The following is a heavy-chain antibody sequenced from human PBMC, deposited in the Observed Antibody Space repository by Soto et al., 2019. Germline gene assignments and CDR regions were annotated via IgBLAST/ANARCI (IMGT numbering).Heavy chain of an antibody. D-gene: IGHD3-3*01. CDR2: ISSSSSTI. Sequence: PGGSLRLSCAASVFTFSSYSMNWVRQAPGKGLEWVSYISSSSSTIYYADSVKGRFTISRDNAKNSLYLQMNSLRAEDTAVYYCAREGLEWLLRAAFDIWGQGTMVTVSS. J-gene: IGHJ3*02. V-gene: IGHV3-48*01. CDR1: VFTFSSYS. CDR3: AREGLEWLLRAAFDI.